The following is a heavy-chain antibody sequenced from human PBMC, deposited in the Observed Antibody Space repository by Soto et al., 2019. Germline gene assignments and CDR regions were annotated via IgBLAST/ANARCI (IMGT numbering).Heavy chain of an antibody. Sequence: GGSLRLSCAASGFTFSSYGMHWVRQAPGKGLEWVAVISYDGSNKYYADSVKGRFTISRDNSKNTLYLQMNSLRAEDTAVYYCAKQRVDYYDSSGFDYWGQGTLVTVSS. V-gene: IGHV3-30*18. CDR2: ISYDGSNK. CDR3: AKQRVDYYDSSGFDY. J-gene: IGHJ4*02. CDR1: GFTFSSYG. D-gene: IGHD3-22*01.